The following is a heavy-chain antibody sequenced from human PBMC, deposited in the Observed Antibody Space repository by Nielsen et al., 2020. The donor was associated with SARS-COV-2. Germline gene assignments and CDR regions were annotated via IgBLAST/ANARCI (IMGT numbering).Heavy chain of an antibody. CDR3: ARDGTAMVFNWFDP. D-gene: IGHD5-18*01. CDR2: IYYSGST. V-gene: IGHV4-39*07. Sequence: GSLRLSCTVSGGSISSSSYYWGWIRQPPGKGLEWIGSIYYSGSTYYNPSLKSRVTISVDTSKNQFSLKLSSVTAADTAVYYCARDGTAMVFNWFDPWGQGTLVTVSS. CDR1: GGSISSSSYY. J-gene: IGHJ5*02.